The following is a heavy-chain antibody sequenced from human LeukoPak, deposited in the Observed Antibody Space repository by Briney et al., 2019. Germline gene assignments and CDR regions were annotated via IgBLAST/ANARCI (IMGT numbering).Heavy chain of an antibody. D-gene: IGHD1-26*01. CDR1: GGSISSSTYSY. CDR3: ARGQPLVGATDY. V-gene: IGHV4-39*07. Sequence: PSETLSLTCTVSGGSISSSTYSYWGWIRQPPGKGLEWIGSIYYSGSTYYNPSLKSRVTISIDTSKNQFSLKLSSVTAADTAVYYCARGQPLVGATDYWGQGTLVTVSS. J-gene: IGHJ4*02. CDR2: IYYSGST.